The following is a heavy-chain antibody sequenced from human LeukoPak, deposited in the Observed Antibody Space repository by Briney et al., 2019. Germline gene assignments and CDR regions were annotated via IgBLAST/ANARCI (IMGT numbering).Heavy chain of an antibody. D-gene: IGHD2-2*01. CDR2: IYYSGST. V-gene: IGHV4-39*02. CDR1: GDSISSSSYY. J-gene: IGHJ4*02. CDR3: ARGFRNCSSTTCYGGYSFDY. Sequence: PSETLSLTCTVSGDSISSSSYYWGWIRQPPGKGLEWIGCIYYSGSTYYNPSLKSRVTISVDSSKNHFSLRLSSVTAADTAVYYCARGFRNCSSTTCYGGYSFDYSGQGTLVTVSS.